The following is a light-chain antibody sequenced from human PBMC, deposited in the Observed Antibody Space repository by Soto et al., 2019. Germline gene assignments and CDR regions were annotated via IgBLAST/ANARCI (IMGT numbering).Light chain of an antibody. J-gene: IGKJ5*01. CDR3: QQLNSYTVT. CDR1: QGISSY. Sequence: DIQLTQSPSFLSASVGDRVTITCRASQGISSYLAWYQQKPGKAPKLLIYAASTLQSGVPSRFSGSGCGTEFTLTISSLQPEDFATYYCQQLNSYTVTFGQGTRLEI. CDR2: AAS. V-gene: IGKV1-9*01.